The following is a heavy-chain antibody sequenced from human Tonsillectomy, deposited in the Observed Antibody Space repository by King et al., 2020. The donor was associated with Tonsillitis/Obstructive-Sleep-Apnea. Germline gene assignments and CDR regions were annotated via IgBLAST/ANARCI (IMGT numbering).Heavy chain of an antibody. D-gene: IGHD2-2*01. Sequence: LQLVQSGSELKKPGASVKVSCKASGYTFTSYAMNWVRQAPGQGLEWMGWINTNTGNPTYAQGLTGRFVFSLDTSASTVYLQISSVKAEDTAVYYCARVEQEVVPAAIYYYYMDVWGKGTTVTVSS. CDR1: GYTFTSYA. CDR2: INTNTGNP. J-gene: IGHJ6*03. CDR3: ARVEQEVVPAAIYYYYMDV. V-gene: IGHV7-4-1*02.